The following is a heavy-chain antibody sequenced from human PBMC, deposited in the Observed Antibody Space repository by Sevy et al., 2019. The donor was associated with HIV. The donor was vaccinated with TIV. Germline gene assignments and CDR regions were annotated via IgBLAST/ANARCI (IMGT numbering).Heavy chain of an antibody. CDR1: GFTFDDYA. CDR2: ISWNSGSI. V-gene: IGHV3-9*01. Sequence: GGSLRLSCAASGFTFDDYAMHWVRQAPGKGLEWVSGISWNSGSIGYVDSVKGRFTISRDNAKNSLYLQMNSLRAEDTALYYCAKEARIAVAGEFDYWGQGTLVTVSS. J-gene: IGHJ4*02. D-gene: IGHD6-19*01. CDR3: AKEARIAVAGEFDY.